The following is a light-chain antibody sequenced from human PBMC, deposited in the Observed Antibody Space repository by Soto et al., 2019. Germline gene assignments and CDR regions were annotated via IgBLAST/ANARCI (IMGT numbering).Light chain of an antibody. J-gene: IGKJ4*01. CDR3: QHYKTWPLA. Sequence: EIVLTQSPATLSLSPGERVALSVMSIQVIVSTLALYGQRPGQAPGLLIYDSNIRATGFPARFSGTRSGTEFTLTISGLQSEDFAIYYCQHYKTWPLAFGGGTKVDI. CDR2: DSN. V-gene: IGKV3-15*01. CDR1: QVIVST.